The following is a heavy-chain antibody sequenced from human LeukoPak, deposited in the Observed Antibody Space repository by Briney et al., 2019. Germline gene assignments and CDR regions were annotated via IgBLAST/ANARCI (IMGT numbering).Heavy chain of an antibody. J-gene: IGHJ4*02. D-gene: IGHD2-15*01. CDR3: ARDSISVAATPRHFDY. CDR1: EFSVGSNY. Sequence: GGSLRLSCAASEFSVGSNYMTWVRQAPGKGLEWVSLIYSGGSTYYADSVKGRFTISRDNAKNSLYLQMNSLRAEDTAVYYCARDSISVAATPRHFDYWGQGTLVTVSS. V-gene: IGHV3-66*01. CDR2: IYSGGST.